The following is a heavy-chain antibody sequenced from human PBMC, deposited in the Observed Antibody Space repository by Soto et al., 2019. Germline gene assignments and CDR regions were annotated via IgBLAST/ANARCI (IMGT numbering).Heavy chain of an antibody. V-gene: IGHV1-69*01. CDR2: IIPLFNVA. CDR3: EASVRDVLGYDFEPREGRNM. CDR1: GGTSSNFA. Sequence: QVQLVQSGPEVKKPGSPVKVSCEASGGTSSNFAVNWVRQAPGQGLEWVGGIIPLFNVAKYAQKFESRVTIVAAESTCTAYMDLRRLRSGDTATDDCEASVRDVLGYDFEPREGRNMWGEATVVTAS. D-gene: IGHD2-15*01. J-gene: IGHJ3*01.